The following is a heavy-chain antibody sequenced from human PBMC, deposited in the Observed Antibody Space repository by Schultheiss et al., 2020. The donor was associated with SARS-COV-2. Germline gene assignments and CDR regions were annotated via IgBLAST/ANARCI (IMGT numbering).Heavy chain of an antibody. Sequence: GGSLRLSCAASGFTFSDYYMSWIRQAPGKGLEWVSYISSSSSYTNYADSVKGRFTISRDNSKNTLYLQMNSLRAEDTAVYYCARGQQLAYFDYWGQGTLVTVSS. D-gene: IGHD6-13*01. CDR2: ISSSSSYT. V-gene: IGHV3-11*06. CDR1: GFTFSDYY. J-gene: IGHJ4*02. CDR3: ARGQQLAYFDY.